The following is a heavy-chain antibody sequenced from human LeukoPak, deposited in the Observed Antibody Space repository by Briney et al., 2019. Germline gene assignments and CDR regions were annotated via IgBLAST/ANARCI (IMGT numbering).Heavy chain of an antibody. CDR3: ARQTGSGLFILP. D-gene: IGHD3/OR15-3a*01. Sequence: SETLSLTCTVSGGSISSTSSFWGWIRQPPGKGLEYIGSIYWSGITYYNPSLKSRLTISIDTSSNKFSLKLSSVTAADTAVYYCARQTGSGLFILPGGQGTLVTVSS. J-gene: IGHJ4*02. V-gene: IGHV4-39*01. CDR2: IYWSGIT. CDR1: GGSISSTSSF.